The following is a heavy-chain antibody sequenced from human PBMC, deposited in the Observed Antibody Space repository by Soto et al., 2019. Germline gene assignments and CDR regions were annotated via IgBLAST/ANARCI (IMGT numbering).Heavy chain of an antibody. V-gene: IGHV1-69*13. CDR1: GVTFDSYA. CDR3: ATTYGGNTPSPYYLDY. J-gene: IGHJ4*02. CDR2: IIPVFGTT. Sequence: SVKVSCKASGVTFDSYATSWVRQAPGQGLEWMGGIIPVFGTTNYAQNFQGRVTITADENTSTAYMDLSSLRSEDTAVYSCATTYGGNTPSPYYLDYWGRG. D-gene: IGHD4-17*01.